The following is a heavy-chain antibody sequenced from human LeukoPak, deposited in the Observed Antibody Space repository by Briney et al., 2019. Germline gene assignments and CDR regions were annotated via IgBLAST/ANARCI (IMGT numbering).Heavy chain of an antibody. Sequence: ASVKVSCKASGYTFTGYYMHWVRQAPGQGLEWMGWINPNSGGTNYAQKFQGRVTMTRDTSISTAYMELSRLRSDDTAVYYCAREGYALSYASGSYNYWGQGTLVTVSS. CDR1: GYTFTGYY. J-gene: IGHJ4*02. CDR3: AREGYALSYASGSYNY. D-gene: IGHD3-10*01. V-gene: IGHV1-2*02. CDR2: INPNSGGT.